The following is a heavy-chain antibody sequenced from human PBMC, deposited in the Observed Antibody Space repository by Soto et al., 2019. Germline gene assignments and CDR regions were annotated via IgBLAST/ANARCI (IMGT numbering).Heavy chain of an antibody. CDR3: ATRRGDYSNYSWGMDV. CDR1: GFTFSNYG. V-gene: IGHV3-30*03. J-gene: IGHJ6*02. D-gene: IGHD4-4*01. Sequence: QVQLVESGGGVVQPGRSLRLSCAASGFTFSNYGMHWVRQAPGKGLLWGTVISDDGSHKYYADSVKGRFTISRDNSKSTLNLQMNSLRAEDTAVYYWATRRGDYSNYSWGMDVWGQGTTVTVSS. CDR2: ISDDGSHK.